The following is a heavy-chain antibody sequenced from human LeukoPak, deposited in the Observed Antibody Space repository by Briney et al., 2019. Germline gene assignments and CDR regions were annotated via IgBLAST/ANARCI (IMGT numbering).Heavy chain of an antibody. CDR1: GDSFSSHY. V-gene: IGHV4-34*01. CDR3: AREVDNWNVLRWFDP. Sequence: SETLSLTCTVSGDSFSSHYWTWIRQPPGKGLEWIGEINHSGSTNYNPSLKSRVTISVDTSKNQFSLKLSSVTAADTAVYYCAREVDNWNVLRWFDPWGQGTLVTVSS. J-gene: IGHJ5*02. CDR2: INHSGST. D-gene: IGHD1-1*01.